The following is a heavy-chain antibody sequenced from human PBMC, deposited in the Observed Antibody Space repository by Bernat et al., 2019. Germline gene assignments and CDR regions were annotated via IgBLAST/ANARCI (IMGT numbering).Heavy chain of an antibody. CDR2: ISYDGSNK. Sequence: QVQLVESGGGVVQPGRSLRLSCAASGFTFSSYGMHWVRQAPGKGLEWVAVISYDGSNKYYADSVKGRFTISRDNSKNTLYLQMNSLRAEDTAVYYCARSGQDCSSTSCYIDYWGQGILVTVSS. CDR1: GFTFSSYG. V-gene: IGHV3-30*03. CDR3: ARSGQDCSSTSCYIDY. J-gene: IGHJ4*02. D-gene: IGHD2-2*02.